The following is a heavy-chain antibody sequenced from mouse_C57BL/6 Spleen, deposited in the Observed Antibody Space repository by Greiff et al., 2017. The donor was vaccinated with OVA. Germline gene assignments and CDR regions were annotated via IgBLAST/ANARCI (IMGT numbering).Heavy chain of an antibody. D-gene: IGHD1-1*01. CDR1: GYTFNSYW. CDR3: ARRYYGSSYVSDY. CDR2: IYPGSGST. J-gene: IGHJ2*01. Sequence: QVQLQQPGAELVKPGASVKMSCKASGYTFNSYWITWVKQRPGQGLEWIGDIYPGSGSTNYNEKFKSKATLTVDTSSSTAYMQLSSLTSEDSAVYYCARRYYGSSYVSDYWGQGTTLTVSS. V-gene: IGHV1-55*01.